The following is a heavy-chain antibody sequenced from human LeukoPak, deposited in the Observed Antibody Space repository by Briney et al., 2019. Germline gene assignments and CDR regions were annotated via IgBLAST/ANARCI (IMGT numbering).Heavy chain of an antibody. CDR3: AREILEGYCSGGSCYSH. V-gene: IGHV6-1*01. Sequence: SQTLPLTCGISGDSVSSNSAAWNWIRQSPSRGLEWLGRTYYRSKWYNEYAGSVKSRISINPDTPKNQFSLQLNSVTPEDTAVYYCAREILEGYCSGGSCYSHWGQGTLVTVSS. D-gene: IGHD2-15*01. CDR1: GDSVSSNSAA. CDR2: TYYRSKWYN. J-gene: IGHJ4*02.